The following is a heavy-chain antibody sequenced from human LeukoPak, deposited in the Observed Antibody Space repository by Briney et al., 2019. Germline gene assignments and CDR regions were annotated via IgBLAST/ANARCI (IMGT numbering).Heavy chain of an antibody. J-gene: IGHJ1*01. V-gene: IGHV3-74*01. CDR2: IKSDGSST. CDR1: GFTFRSYW. Sequence: GGSLRLSCAASGFTFRSYWMHWVRLPPGKGLVWVSRIKSDGSSTSYADFVKGRFTISRDNAKNTLYLQMNSLRAEDTAVYYCARGPFRFYSGYGIGYFQHWGQGTLVTVSS. D-gene: IGHD5-12*01. CDR3: ARGPFRFYSGYGIGYFQH.